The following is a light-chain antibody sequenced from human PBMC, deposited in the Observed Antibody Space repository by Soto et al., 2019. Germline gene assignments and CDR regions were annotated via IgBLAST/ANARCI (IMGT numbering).Light chain of an antibody. Sequence: QSVLTQPPSVSAAPGQKVTLSCSGSSSNIGNNYVSWYQQLPGTAPKLLMYDNNKRPSGIPDRFSGSKSGTSATLGITGLQTGDEADYYCGTWDSSLSAVVFGGGTKVTVL. CDR1: SSNIGNNY. V-gene: IGLV1-51*01. CDR2: DNN. J-gene: IGLJ2*01. CDR3: GTWDSSLSAVV.